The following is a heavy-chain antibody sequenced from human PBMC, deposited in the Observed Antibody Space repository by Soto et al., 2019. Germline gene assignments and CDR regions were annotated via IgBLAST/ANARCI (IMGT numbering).Heavy chain of an antibody. Sequence: HEHLVQSGAEVKRPGASLKVSCKASGYSFTGYYIHWVRQAPGQGLAWMGWINPDSGATTYAQNFQGRVTLTSDTSISTASMALTSLTSDDTAVYYWARGEYGTGGYPFPYFDYWGQGTLVIVSS. CDR1: GYSFTGYY. D-gene: IGHD2-8*02. CDR2: INPDSGAT. CDR3: ARGEYGTGGYPFPYFDY. V-gene: IGHV1-2*02. J-gene: IGHJ4*02.